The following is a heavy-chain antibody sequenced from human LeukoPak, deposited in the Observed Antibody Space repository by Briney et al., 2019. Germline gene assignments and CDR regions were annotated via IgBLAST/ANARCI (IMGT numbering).Heavy chain of an antibody. D-gene: IGHD3-10*01. CDR2: INHSGST. CDR1: GGSISSYY. V-gene: IGHV4-34*01. CDR3: ARGRGY. J-gene: IGHJ4*02. Sequence: SETLSLTCTVSGGSISSYYWSWIRQPPGKGLEWIGEINHSGSTNYNPSLKSRVTISVDTSKNQFSLKLSSVTAADTAVYYCARGRGYWGQGTLVTVSS.